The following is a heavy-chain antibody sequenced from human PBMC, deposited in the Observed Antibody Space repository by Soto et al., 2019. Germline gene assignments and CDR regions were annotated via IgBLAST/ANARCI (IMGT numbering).Heavy chain of an antibody. CDR1: GGSISSGGYY. D-gene: IGHD6-19*01. Sequence: QVQLQESGPGLVKPSQTLSLTCTVSGGSISSGGYYWYWIRQHPGKGLEWIGYIYYSGTTYYNPSLYSRVTISVDTSKNQFALKLSSVAAADTDVYYCAASCVAGGGFTYYGMDVWGQGTTVTVSS. CDR2: IYYSGTT. V-gene: IGHV4-31*03. CDR3: AASCVAGGGFTYYGMDV. J-gene: IGHJ6*02.